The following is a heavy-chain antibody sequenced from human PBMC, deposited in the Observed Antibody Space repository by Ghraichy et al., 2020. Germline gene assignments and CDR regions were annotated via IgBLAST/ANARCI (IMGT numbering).Heavy chain of an antibody. D-gene: IGHD6-13*01. J-gene: IGHJ4*02. CDR2: ISGSGGST. CDR3: AKDSSSWYYFDY. CDR1: GFTFSSYA. Sequence: GGSLRLSCAASGFTFSSYAMSWVRQAPGKGLEWVSSISGSGGSTYYAESVKGRFTVSRDNSKNTLFLQMNSLRAEDTAVYFCAKDSSSWYYFDYWGQGTLVNVSS. V-gene: IGHV3-23*01.